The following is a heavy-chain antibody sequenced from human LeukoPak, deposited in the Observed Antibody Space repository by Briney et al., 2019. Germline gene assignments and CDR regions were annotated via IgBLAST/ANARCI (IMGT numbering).Heavy chain of an antibody. CDR3: AMRLAVAGVYYFDY. J-gene: IGHJ4*02. Sequence: PSETLSLTCTVSGSSISSYYWSWIRQPPGEGLEWIGEGIGYTHYSGSTNYTPSLKSRVTISVDTSKNQFSLKLSSVTAADTAVYYCAMRLAVAGVYYFDYWGQGTLVTVSS. CDR2: THYSGST. V-gene: IGHV4-59*01. D-gene: IGHD6-19*01. CDR1: GSSISSYY.